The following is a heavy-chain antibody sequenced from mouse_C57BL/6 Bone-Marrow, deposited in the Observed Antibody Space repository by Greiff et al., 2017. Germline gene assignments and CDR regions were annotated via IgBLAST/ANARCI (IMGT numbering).Heavy chain of an antibody. J-gene: IGHJ4*01. CDR1: GFNIKDYY. D-gene: IGHD2-3*01. Sequence: VQLQQSGAELVKPGASVKLSCTASGFNIKDYYMHWVKQRTEQCLEWIGRIDPADGETNYAPTFQGTATITADTSSNTAYLQLSSLASEDTAVYYCASPYDGYYEAMDYGGQGTSVTGSS. CDR3: ASPYDGYYEAMDY. V-gene: IGHV14-2*01. CDR2: IDPADGET.